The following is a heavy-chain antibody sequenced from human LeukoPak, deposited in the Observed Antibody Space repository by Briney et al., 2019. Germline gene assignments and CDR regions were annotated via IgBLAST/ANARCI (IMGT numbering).Heavy chain of an antibody. D-gene: IGHD1-26*01. CDR1: GFTFSRYG. Sequence: GGSLKLSCAASGFTFSRYGMHWVRQAPGKGLEWVAVIWYDGSNKCYADSVKGRFTIYRENSKNTLYLQMNRLRGEDTAVYYCARPLVGAALDYWGQGTLVTVST. CDR3: ARPLVGAALDY. J-gene: IGHJ4*02. V-gene: IGHV3-33*01. CDR2: IWYDGSNK.